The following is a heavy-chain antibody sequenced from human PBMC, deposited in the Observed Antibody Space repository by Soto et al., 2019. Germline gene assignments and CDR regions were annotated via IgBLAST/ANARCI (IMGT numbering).Heavy chain of an antibody. J-gene: IGHJ4*02. CDR2: IYSGGYT. Sequence: EVQLVESGGGLIQPGGSLRLSCAVSGFTVSNNYMSWVRQAPGKGLEGVSVIYSGGYTAYGDSVKGRFTISRDNSKNTLFLKINRPSADAPAVFYWAPHPGGGGYWGQGTLVTVSS. D-gene: IGHD3-10*01. CDR1: GFTVSNNY. CDR3: APHPGGGGY. V-gene: IGHV3-53*01.